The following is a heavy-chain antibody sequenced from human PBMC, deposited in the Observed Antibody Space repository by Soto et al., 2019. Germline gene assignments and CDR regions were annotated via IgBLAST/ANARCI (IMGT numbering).Heavy chain of an antibody. CDR2: INSDGSST. Sequence: GGSLRLSCAASGFTFSSYWMHWVRQAPGKGLVWVSRINSDGSSTSYADSVKGRFTISRDNAKNTLYLQMNSLRAEDTAVYYCAGYRGAPYSSGWPYFDYWGQGTLVTVSS. J-gene: IGHJ4*02. V-gene: IGHV3-74*01. D-gene: IGHD6-19*01. CDR3: AGYRGAPYSSGWPYFDY. CDR1: GFTFSSYW.